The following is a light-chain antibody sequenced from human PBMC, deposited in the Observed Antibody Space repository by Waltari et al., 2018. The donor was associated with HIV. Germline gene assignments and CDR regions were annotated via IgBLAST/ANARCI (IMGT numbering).Light chain of an antibody. CDR1: QGVSIN. CDR3: QQYNDWPLT. CDR2: GAS. V-gene: IGKV3-15*01. J-gene: IGKJ4*01. Sequence: ATLSVSPGERATLSCRASQGVSINLAWHQQKPGQAPRLLIYGASTRATGIPARFSGSGAGTEFTLTISSLQSEDFAVYYCQQYNDWPLTFGGGTKVEIK.